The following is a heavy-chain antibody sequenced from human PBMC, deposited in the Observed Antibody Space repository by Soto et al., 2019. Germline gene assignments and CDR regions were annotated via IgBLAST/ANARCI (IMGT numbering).Heavy chain of an antibody. CDR3: AILTTVSVNTIDY. CDR1: GGTFSSYT. V-gene: IGHV1-69*02. D-gene: IGHD4-4*01. CDR2: IIPILGIA. J-gene: IGHJ4*02. Sequence: ASVKVSCKASGGTFSSYTTSWVRQAPGQGLEWMGRIIPILGIANYAQKFQGRVTITADKSTSTAYMELSSLRSEDTAVYYCAILTTVSVNTIDYWGQGTLVTVSS.